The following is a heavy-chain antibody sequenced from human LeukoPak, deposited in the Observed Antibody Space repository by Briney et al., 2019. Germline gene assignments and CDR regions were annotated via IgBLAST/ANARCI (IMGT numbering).Heavy chain of an antibody. J-gene: IGHJ6*03. Sequence: SETLSLTCAVYGGSFCGYYWSWIRQPPGKGLEWIGEINHSGSTNYNPSLKSRVTISVDTSKNQFSLKLSSVTAADTAVYYCARGHPEGGGYSYGLYYYYYYYMDVWGKGTTVTVSS. CDR1: GGSFCGYY. V-gene: IGHV4-34*01. D-gene: IGHD5-18*01. CDR3: ARGHPEGGGYSYGLYYYYYYYMDV. CDR2: INHSGST.